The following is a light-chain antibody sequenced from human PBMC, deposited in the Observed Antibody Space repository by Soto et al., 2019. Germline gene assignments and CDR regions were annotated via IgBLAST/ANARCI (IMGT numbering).Light chain of an antibody. CDR1: RSISRY. CDR2: GAS. J-gene: IGKJ5*01. V-gene: IGKV3-11*02. Sequence: TQSPSSLSASVGDRGNMTCRASRSISRYLSWYQQRPGQAPRLLIYGASSRVTGIPDKFSGSGSGRDFTLTISSLEPEDFSVYYCQQRYNWPITFGQGTRLEIK. CDR3: QQRYNWPIT.